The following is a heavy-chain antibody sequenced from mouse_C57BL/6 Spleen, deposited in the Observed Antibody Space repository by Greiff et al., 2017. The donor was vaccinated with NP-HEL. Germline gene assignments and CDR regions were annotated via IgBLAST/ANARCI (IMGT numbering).Heavy chain of an antibody. J-gene: IGHJ4*01. V-gene: IGHV5-17*01. CDR1: GFTFSDYG. D-gene: IGHD4-1*01. CDR2: ISSGSSTI. CDR3: ARALLGFGYAMDY. Sequence: DVKLVESGGGLVKPGGSLKLSCAASGFTFSDYGMHWVRQAPEKGLEWVAYISSGSSTIYYADTVKGRFTISRDNAKNTLFLQMTSLRSEDTAMYYCARALLGFGYAMDYWGQGTSVTVSS.